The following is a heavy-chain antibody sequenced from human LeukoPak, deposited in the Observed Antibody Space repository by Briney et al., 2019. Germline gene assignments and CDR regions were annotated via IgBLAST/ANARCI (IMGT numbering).Heavy chain of an antibody. D-gene: IGHD3-3*01. CDR1: GVSITSDTYC. CDR2: ILHSGST. Sequence: SQTLSLTCVVSGVSITSDTYCWSWIRQPPGKGLEWIGYILHSGSTYFNPSLKSRVTISIDTSQSQFSLKLSSVTAADTAVYYCARTRDFWSGYFDYWGQGTLSPSPQ. J-gene: IGHJ4*02. V-gene: IGHV4-30-2*01. CDR3: ARTRDFWSGYFDY.